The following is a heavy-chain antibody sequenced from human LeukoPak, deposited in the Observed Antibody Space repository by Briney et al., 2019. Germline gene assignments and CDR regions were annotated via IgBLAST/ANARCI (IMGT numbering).Heavy chain of an antibody. Sequence: PSETLSLTCAVYGGSFSGYYWSWIRQPPGKGLEWIGEINHSGSTNYNPSLKSRVTISVDTSKNQFSLKLSSVTAADTAVYYCARYEMAAANDYWGQGTLVTVSS. CDR1: GGSFSGYY. CDR2: INHSGST. V-gene: IGHV4-34*01. CDR3: ARYEMAAANDY. J-gene: IGHJ4*02. D-gene: IGHD6-13*01.